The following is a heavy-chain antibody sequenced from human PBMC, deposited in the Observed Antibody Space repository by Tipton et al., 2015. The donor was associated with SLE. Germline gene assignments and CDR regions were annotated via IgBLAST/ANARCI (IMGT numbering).Heavy chain of an antibody. Sequence: QVQLVQSGAEVKKPGASVKVSCKASGYTFTSSYIHWVRQAPGQGLEWMGILNPIGGATTYAQTFQGRVTMTRDTSTSTAYMELRSLRSDDTAVYYCARDRHSVYYDSSGSLDYWGQGTLVTVSS. CDR3: ARDRHSVYYDSSGSLDY. D-gene: IGHD3-22*01. J-gene: IGHJ4*02. CDR2: LNPIGGAT. V-gene: IGHV1-46*01. CDR1: GYTFTSSY.